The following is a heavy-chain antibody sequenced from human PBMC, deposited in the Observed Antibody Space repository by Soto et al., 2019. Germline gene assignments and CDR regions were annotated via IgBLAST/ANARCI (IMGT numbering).Heavy chain of an antibody. Sequence: GESLKISCKASGYIFVRNWIAWVRQMPGKGLEWIGIIFPGDSDTRYNPAFQGQVTISVDKSTNTAYLQWSRLKASDTAIYYCARISGSGSFYKRGWFDPWGQGTLVTVSS. CDR3: ARISGSGSFYKRGWFDP. CDR1: GYIFVRNW. J-gene: IGHJ5*02. D-gene: IGHD3-10*01. V-gene: IGHV5-51*01. CDR2: IFPGDSDT.